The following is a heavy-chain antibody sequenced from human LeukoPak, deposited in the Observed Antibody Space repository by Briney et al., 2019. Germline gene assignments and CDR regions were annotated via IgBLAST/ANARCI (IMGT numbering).Heavy chain of an antibody. CDR2: FSGSGGST. J-gene: IGHJ4*02. V-gene: IGHV3-23*01. D-gene: IGHD4-17*01. CDR3: AKTHPRGYGDYGPPYLDY. CDR1: GFTFSSYA. Sequence: QPGGSLRLSCAASGFTFSSYAMSWVRQAPGKGLEWVSAFSGSGGSTYYADSVKGRFTISRDNSKNTLYLQMNSLRAEDTAVYYCAKTHPRGYGDYGPPYLDYWGQGTLVTVSS.